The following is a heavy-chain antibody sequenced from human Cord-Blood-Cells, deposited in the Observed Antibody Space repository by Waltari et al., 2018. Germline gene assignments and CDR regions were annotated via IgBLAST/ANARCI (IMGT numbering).Heavy chain of an antibody. Sequence: QVQLVESGGGVVQPGRSLRLSCAASGFTFSSYAMHWVRQAPGKGLGWVAVISYDGSNKYYADSVKGRFTISRDNSKNTLYLQMNSLRAEDTAVYYCARDRIVGATAFDIWGQGTMVTVSS. CDR3: ARDRIVGATAFDI. CDR2: ISYDGSNK. CDR1: GFTFSSYA. D-gene: IGHD1-26*01. J-gene: IGHJ3*02. V-gene: IGHV3-30-3*01.